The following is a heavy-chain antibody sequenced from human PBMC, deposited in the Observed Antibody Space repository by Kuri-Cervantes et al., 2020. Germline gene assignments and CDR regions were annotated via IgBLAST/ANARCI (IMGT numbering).Heavy chain of an antibody. D-gene: IGHD3-3*01. V-gene: IGHV3-23*01. CDR1: GFTFDDYA. Sequence: GGSLRLSCAASGFTFDDYAMHWVRQAPGKGLEWVSAISSSGGSTYYADSVKGRFTISRDNSMNTLYLQMNSLRAEDTALYYCARSFGYDFWSGPTFFDYWGQGTRVTVSS. CDR2: ISSSGGST. J-gene: IGHJ4*02. CDR3: ARSFGYDFWSGPTFFDY.